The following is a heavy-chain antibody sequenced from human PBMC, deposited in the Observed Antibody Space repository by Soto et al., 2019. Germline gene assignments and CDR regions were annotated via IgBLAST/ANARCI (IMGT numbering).Heavy chain of an antibody. V-gene: IGHV3-23*01. CDR2: ISGSGGST. CDR1: GFTFSSYA. J-gene: IGHJ2*01. D-gene: IGHD2-21*01. CDR3: ASQRGLHWYFDL. Sequence: GGSLRLSCAASGFTFSSYAMSWVCQAPGKGLEWVSAISGSGGSTYYADSVKGRFTISRDNSKNTLYLQMNSLRAEDTAVYYCASQRGLHWYFDLWGRGTLVTVSS.